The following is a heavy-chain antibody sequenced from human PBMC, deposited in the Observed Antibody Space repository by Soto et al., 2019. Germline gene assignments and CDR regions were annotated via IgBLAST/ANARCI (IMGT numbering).Heavy chain of an antibody. CDR1: GGTFSSYA. J-gene: IGHJ6*02. CDR2: IIPIFGTA. CDR3: ARGGTAIAARPNYYYGMDV. D-gene: IGHD6-6*01. V-gene: IGHV1-69*06. Sequence: SVKVSCKASGGTFSSYAISWVRQAPGQGLEWMGGIIPIFGTANYAQKFQGRVTITADKSTSTAYMELSSLRSEDTAVYYCARGGTAIAARPNYYYGMDVWGQGTTVTVSS.